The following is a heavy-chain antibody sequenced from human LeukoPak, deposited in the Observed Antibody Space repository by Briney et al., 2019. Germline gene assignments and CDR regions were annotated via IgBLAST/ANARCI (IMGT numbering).Heavy chain of an antibody. Sequence: GSLSLTCAAYGFTVSSNYWSWLRQAPGKGLEWISDIYNGGSTYYEESVKSRFTISGDNSKNALYLQMSSMRAEDTAVYYGTRAEIEGAGDHKPFDHWGQGTLVTVSS. CDR1: GFTVSSNY. J-gene: IGHJ5*02. D-gene: IGHD6-19*01. CDR3: TRAEIEGAGDHKPFDH. CDR2: IYNGGST. V-gene: IGHV3-53*01.